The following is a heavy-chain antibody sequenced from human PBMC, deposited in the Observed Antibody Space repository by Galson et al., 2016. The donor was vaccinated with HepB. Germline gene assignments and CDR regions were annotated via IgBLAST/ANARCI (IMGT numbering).Heavy chain of an antibody. CDR3: ARMGSGNYLFDY. Sequence: PALVKPTQTLTPTCSFSGFSLKTSGMRVSWIRQPPGKALEWLARIDWDDDKFYSTSLKTRLSISKDTSKNQVVLTMTNMDPVDTATYFCARMGSGNYLFDYWGQGILVTVSS. D-gene: IGHD1-26*01. CDR1: GFSLKTSGMR. J-gene: IGHJ4*02. CDR2: IDWDDDK. V-gene: IGHV2-70*04.